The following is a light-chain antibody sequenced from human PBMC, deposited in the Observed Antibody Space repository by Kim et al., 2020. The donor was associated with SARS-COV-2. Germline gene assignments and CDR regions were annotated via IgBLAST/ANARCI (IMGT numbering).Light chain of an antibody. V-gene: IGKV3-11*01. J-gene: IGKJ5*01. CDR2: GAS. CDR3: QQRSSWPIT. CDR1: QSVSSY. Sequence: LSVGERATPSCRASQSVSSYLAWFQQKPGQAPRLLIYGASNRATGIPARFSGSGSGTDFTLTISSLEPEDFAVYYCQQRSSWPITFGQGTRLEIK.